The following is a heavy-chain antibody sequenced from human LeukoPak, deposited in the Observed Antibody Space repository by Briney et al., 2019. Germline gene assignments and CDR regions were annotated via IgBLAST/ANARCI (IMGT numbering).Heavy chain of an antibody. CDR3: ARDRSQYYYGSSGYGDFDY. J-gene: IGHJ4*02. D-gene: IGHD3-22*01. Sequence: GGSLRLSCAASGFTFSSYVMHWVRQAPGKGLEWVAVIGYDGSNKFYADSVKGRFTISRDNSKSTLFLQMNSLRAEGTAVYYCARDRSQYYYGSSGYGDFDYWGQGTLVTVSS. CDR2: IGYDGSNK. CDR1: GFTFSSYV. V-gene: IGHV3-33*01.